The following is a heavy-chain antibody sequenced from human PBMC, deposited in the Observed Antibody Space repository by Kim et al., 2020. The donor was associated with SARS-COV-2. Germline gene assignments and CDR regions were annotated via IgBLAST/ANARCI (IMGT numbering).Heavy chain of an antibody. Sequence: GGSLRLSCAASGFTFSSYGMHWVRQAPGKGLEWVAVIWYDGSNKYYADSVKGRFTISRDNSKNTLYLQMNSLRAEDTAVYYCARDPEYKWNMVRGNFDYWGQGTLVTVSS. D-gene: IGHD3-10*01. CDR1: GFTFSSYG. J-gene: IGHJ4*02. V-gene: IGHV3-33*01. CDR3: ARDPEYKWNMVRGNFDY. CDR2: IWYDGSNK.